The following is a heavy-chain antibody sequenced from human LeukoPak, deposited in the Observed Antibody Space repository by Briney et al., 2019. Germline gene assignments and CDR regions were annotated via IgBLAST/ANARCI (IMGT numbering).Heavy chain of an antibody. D-gene: IGHD3-9*01. CDR1: GGSISSYY. J-gene: IGHJ5*02. CDR3: ARVNYDILTGYLNCFDP. Sequence: SETLSLTCTVSGGSISSYYWSWIRQPPGKGLEWIGYIYYSGSTNYNPSLKSRVTISVDTSKNQFSLKLSSVTAADTAVYYCARVNYDILTGYLNCFDPWGQGTLVTVSS. V-gene: IGHV4-59*01. CDR2: IYYSGST.